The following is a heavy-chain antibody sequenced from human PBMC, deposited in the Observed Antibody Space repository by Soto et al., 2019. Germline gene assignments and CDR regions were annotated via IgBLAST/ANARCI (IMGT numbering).Heavy chain of an antibody. J-gene: IGHJ4*02. D-gene: IGHD6-13*01. CDR3: ARHDSSIWYGDY. Sequence: PGESLKISCKGSGYSFTSYWIGWVRQMPGKGLEWMGIIYPGDSDTRYSPSFQGQVTISADKSLSTANLHWSSLKASDTAMYYCARHDSSIWYGDYWGQGTLVTVSS. CDR1: GYSFTSYW. CDR2: IYPGDSDT. V-gene: IGHV5-51*01.